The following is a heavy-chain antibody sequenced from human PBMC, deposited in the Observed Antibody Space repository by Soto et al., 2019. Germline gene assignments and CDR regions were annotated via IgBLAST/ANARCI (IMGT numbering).Heavy chain of an antibody. D-gene: IGHD3-10*01. CDR2: ISSSGSTI. CDR3: ARAGITMVRGVIIRPLSY. J-gene: IGHJ4*02. V-gene: IGHV3-48*03. CDR1: GFTFSSYE. Sequence: EVQLVESGGGLVQPGGSLRLSCAASGFTFSSYEMNWVRQAPGKGLEWVSYISSSGSTIYYADSVKGRFTISRDNAENSLYLQMNSLRAEDTAVYYCARAGITMVRGVIIRPLSYWGQGTLVTVSS.